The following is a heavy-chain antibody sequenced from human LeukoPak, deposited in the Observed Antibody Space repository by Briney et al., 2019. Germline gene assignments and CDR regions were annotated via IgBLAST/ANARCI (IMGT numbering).Heavy chain of an antibody. CDR2: ISSSGSSI. Sequence: GGSLRLSCAASGFTFSDYYVSWIRQAPGKGLECVSSISSSGSSIYYADSVQGRFTISRDNAKNSLYLQMNSLRAEDTAVYYCARHDSSGYPHYFDYWGQGTLVTVSS. CDR3: ARHDSSGYPHYFDY. CDR1: GFTFSDYY. D-gene: IGHD3-22*01. V-gene: IGHV3-11*01. J-gene: IGHJ4*02.